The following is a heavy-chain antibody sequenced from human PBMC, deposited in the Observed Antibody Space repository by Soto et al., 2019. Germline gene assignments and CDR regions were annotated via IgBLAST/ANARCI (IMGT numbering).Heavy chain of an antibody. CDR3: ARRGTLSGRDAFDL. D-gene: IGHD5-12*01. J-gene: IGHJ3*01. Sequence: PGESLKISCRGSGYYSSSYWIAWVRQMSGKGLEWVGSVYVSDSETKYSPSFQGQVTISAVKNTNTAYLYWSSLKASDTALYFCARRGTLSGRDAFDLWGEGTMVTVSS. V-gene: IGHV5-51*01. CDR2: VYVSDSET. CDR1: GYYSSSYW.